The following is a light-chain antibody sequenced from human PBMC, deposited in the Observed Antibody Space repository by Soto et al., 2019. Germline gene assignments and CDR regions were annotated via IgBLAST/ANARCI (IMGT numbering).Light chain of an antibody. CDR2: KAS. Sequence: DIQMTQTPSTLSASIGDRVTITCRASQSISTWLAWYQQKAGKAPKLLIYKASSLESGVPSRFSGSGSGTEFTLTINSLQPDDFATYYCQQYNSYWITFGQGTRLEIK. CDR3: QQYNSYWIT. CDR1: QSISTW. V-gene: IGKV1-5*03. J-gene: IGKJ5*01.